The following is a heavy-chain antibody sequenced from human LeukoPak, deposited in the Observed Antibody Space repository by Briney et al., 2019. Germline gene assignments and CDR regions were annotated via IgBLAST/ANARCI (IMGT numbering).Heavy chain of an antibody. D-gene: IGHD2-21*02. V-gene: IGHV1-46*01. CDR3: SRRSGGNSWFVP. CDR2: ITPNSGST. CDR1: GYTFTNSY. Sequence: GASVRVSCRASGYTFTNSYMHWVRQAPGQGLEWMGVITPNSGSTTYAHKFQGRVTKTRDTSPSTVYMELSRLTSGDTAVDFCSRRSGGNSWFVPWGQGTLVTVSS. J-gene: IGHJ5*02.